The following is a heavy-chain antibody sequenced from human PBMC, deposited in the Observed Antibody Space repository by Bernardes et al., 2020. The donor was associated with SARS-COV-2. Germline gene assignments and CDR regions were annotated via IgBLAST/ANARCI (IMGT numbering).Heavy chain of an antibody. CDR1: GFTFRNYG. V-gene: IGHV3-23*01. CDR3: AKAERDKLGMADY. Sequence: GGSLRLSCADSGFTFRNYGMTWVRQDPGQGLEWIGAISGSGDGTYYAHSVKGRFTISRDNSKNTLYLQMNSLRADDTAMYYCAKAERDKLGMADYWGQGTLVSVSS. J-gene: IGHJ4*02. D-gene: IGHD1-1*01. CDR2: ISGSGDGT.